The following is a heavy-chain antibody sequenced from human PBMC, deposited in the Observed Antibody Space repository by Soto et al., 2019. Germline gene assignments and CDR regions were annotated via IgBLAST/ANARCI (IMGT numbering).Heavy chain of an antibody. CDR2: ISGSGRST. D-gene: IGHD3-3*01. Sequence: GSLRLSCGVSGFTFSTYAMSWVRQGPGKGLEWVSAISGSGRSTYYADSVRGRFTISRDNAKNTLYLQMNSLRAEDTAVYYCAKNPRYDPLDGFDIWGQGTTVTVSS. J-gene: IGHJ3*02. V-gene: IGHV3-23*01. CDR1: GFTFSTYA. CDR3: AKNPRYDPLDGFDI.